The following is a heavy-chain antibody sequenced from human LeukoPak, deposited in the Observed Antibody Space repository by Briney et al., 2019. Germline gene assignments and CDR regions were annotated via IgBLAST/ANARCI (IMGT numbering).Heavy chain of an antibody. V-gene: IGHV3-7*01. CDR2: IKQDGSEK. Sequence: GSLRPSCAASGFTFSSYWMSWVRQAPGKGLEWVANIKQDGSEKYYVDSVKGRFTISRDNAKNSLYLQLNSLRAEDTAVYYCASRHYDFWSGYLDDAFDIWGQGTMVTVSS. CDR3: ASRHYDFWSGYLDDAFDI. CDR1: GFTFSSYW. D-gene: IGHD3-3*01. J-gene: IGHJ3*02.